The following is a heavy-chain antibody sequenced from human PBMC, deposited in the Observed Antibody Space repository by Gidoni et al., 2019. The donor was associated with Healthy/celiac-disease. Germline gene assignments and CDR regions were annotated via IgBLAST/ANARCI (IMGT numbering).Heavy chain of an antibody. J-gene: IGHJ4*02. CDR1: GYTFTSYY. Sequence: QVHLVQSGAEVKKPGASVKVSCKASGYTFTSYYMHWVRQAPGQGLEWMGIINPSGGSTSYAQKFQGRVTMTRDTSTSTVYMELSSLRSEDTAVYYCARDGGLTGDIYYFDYWGQGTLVTVSS. V-gene: IGHV1-46*01. D-gene: IGHD7-27*01. CDR3: ARDGGLTGDIYYFDY. CDR2: INPSGGST.